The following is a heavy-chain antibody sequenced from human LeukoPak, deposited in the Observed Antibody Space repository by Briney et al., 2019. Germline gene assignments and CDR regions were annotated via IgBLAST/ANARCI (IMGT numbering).Heavy chain of an antibody. V-gene: IGHV1-69*13. Sequence: GASVKVSCEASGGTFSSYAISWVRQAPGQGLEWMGGIIPIFGTASYAQKFQGRVTITADESTSTAYMELSSLRSEDTAVYYCASRRLDRGVVVNLFDYWGQGTLVTVSS. D-gene: IGHD2-15*01. CDR1: GGTFSSYA. CDR2: IIPIFGTA. CDR3: ASRRLDRGVVVNLFDY. J-gene: IGHJ4*02.